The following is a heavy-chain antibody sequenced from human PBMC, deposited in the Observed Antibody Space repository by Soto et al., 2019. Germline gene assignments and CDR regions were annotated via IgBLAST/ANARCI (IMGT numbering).Heavy chain of an antibody. Sequence: GSLRLSCEASGFTFSDYWMSWVRQAPGKGPEWVANIKFDGSEKQYVDSVRGRFTISRDNSRSSLSLQMNSLRAGDTAVYYCVKDGGYCSSSACYAPRNHYFDSWGQGTLVTVSS. V-gene: IGHV3-7*03. D-gene: IGHD2-2*01. CDR1: GFTFSDYW. CDR2: IKFDGSEK. CDR3: VKDGGYCSSSACYAPRNHYFDS. J-gene: IGHJ4*02.